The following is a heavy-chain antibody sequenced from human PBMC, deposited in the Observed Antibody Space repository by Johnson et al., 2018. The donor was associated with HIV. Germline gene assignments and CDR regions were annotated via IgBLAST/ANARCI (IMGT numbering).Heavy chain of an antibody. CDR1: GFTFSSYA. CDR2: ISGSGGST. V-gene: IGHV3-64*04. CDR3: ASNGVVVVSAILHDACDS. D-gene: IGHD2-21*01. Sequence: QVQLVESGGGLVQPGGSLRLSCAASGFTFSSYAMHWVRQAPGKGLEYVSAISGSGGSTYYADSVKGRFTISRDNSKNTLYLQMNSLRAEDTAVYYCASNGVVVVSAILHDACDSWGQGTMVTVSS. J-gene: IGHJ3*02.